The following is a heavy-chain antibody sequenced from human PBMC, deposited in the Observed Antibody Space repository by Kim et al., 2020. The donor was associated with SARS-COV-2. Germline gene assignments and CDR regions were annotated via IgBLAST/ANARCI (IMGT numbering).Heavy chain of an antibody. J-gene: IGHJ5*02. CDR2: IIPIFGTA. Sequence: SVKVSCKASGGTFSSYAISWVRQAPGQGLEWMGGIIPIFGTANYAQKFQGRVTITADESTSTAYMELSSLRSEDTAVYYCAREGMLVVYAERGGWFDPWGQGTLVTVSS. V-gene: IGHV1-69*13. D-gene: IGHD2-8*02. CDR3: AREGMLVVYAERGGWFDP. CDR1: GGTFSSYA.